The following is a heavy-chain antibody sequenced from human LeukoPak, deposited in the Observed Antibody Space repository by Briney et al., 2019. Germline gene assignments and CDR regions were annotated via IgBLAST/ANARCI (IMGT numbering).Heavy chain of an antibody. CDR1: GGSISSNYW. CDR2: NYHSGIT. D-gene: IGHD2-2*01. CDR3: ATVRGGCSHSSCYFQN. V-gene: IGHV4-4*02. J-gene: IGHJ4*02. Sequence: SGTLSLTCGVSGGSISSNYWWTWVRQPPGKGLEWIGENYHSGITNYNPSLDSRVTISLDKSKNQFSLNLSSVTAADTAVYYCATVRGGCSHSSCYFQNWGQGILVTVSS.